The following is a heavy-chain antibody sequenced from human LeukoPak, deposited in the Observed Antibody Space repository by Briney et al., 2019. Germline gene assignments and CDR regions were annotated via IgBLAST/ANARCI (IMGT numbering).Heavy chain of an antibody. CDR2: ISWNSGSI. CDR3: AKAPTGIAVAGSPGYYYGMDV. V-gene: IGHV3-9*01. D-gene: IGHD6-19*01. J-gene: IGHJ6*02. Sequence: GGSLRLSCAASGFTFDDYAMHWVRQAPGKGLEWVSGISWNSGSIGYADSVKGRFTISRDNAKNSLYLQMNSLRAEDTALYYCAKAPTGIAVAGSPGYYYGMDVWGQGTTVTVSS. CDR1: GFTFDDYA.